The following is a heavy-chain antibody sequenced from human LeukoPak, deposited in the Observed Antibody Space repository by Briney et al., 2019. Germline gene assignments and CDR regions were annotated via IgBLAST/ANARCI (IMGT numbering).Heavy chain of an antibody. CDR3: ARVPPDTSMAGDC. CDR2: IYNSGST. D-gene: IGHD5-18*01. V-gene: IGHV4-59*01. Sequence: SETLSLTCTVSGGSISTYYWSWIRQPPGKGLEWIGYIYNSGSTNYNPSLKSRVTISADTSKNQFSLKLSSVTAADTAVYYCARVPPDTSMAGDCWGQGTLVTVSS. CDR1: GGSISTYY. J-gene: IGHJ4*02.